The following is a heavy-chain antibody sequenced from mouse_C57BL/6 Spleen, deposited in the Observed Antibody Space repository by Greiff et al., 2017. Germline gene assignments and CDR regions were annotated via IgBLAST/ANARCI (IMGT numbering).Heavy chain of an antibody. Sequence: QVQLQQPGAELVMPGASVKLSCKASGYTFTSYWMHWVKQRPGQGLEWIGEIDPSDSYTNYNQKFKGKSTLTVDKSSSTAYMQLSSLTSEDSAVYYCARRRNDYDGGGYAMDYWGQGTSVTVSS. CDR1: GYTFTSYW. CDR3: ARRRNDYDGGGYAMDY. CDR2: IDPSDSYT. J-gene: IGHJ4*01. D-gene: IGHD2-4*01. V-gene: IGHV1-69*01.